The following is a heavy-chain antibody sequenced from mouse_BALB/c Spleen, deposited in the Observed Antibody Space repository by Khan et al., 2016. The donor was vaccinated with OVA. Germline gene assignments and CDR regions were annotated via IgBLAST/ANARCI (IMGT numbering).Heavy chain of an antibody. CDR1: GFTFSNYA. Sequence: EVELVESGGDLVKPGGSLKLSCAASGFTFSNYAMSWVRQTPEKRLEWVASISSGGTTYFPDSVKGRFTISRDNGRTILYLQMSSLRSEDTAMYYCERDYWVTYWGQGTLVTVSA. CDR3: ERDYWVTY. CDR2: ISSGGTT. V-gene: IGHV5-6-5*01. J-gene: IGHJ3*01.